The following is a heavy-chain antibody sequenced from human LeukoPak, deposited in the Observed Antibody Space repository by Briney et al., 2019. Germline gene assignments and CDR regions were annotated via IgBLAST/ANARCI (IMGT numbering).Heavy chain of an antibody. CDR2: INPHTGGT. V-gene: IGHV1-2*02. CDR1: GYTFTGYY. CDR3: ARAGGTRGIEGIPLRGDAFDI. D-gene: IGHD1-26*01. Sequence: ASVKVSCKASGYTFTGYYMHWVRQAPGQGLEWMGWINPHTGGTNYAQKFQGRVTMTRDTSISTAYMELSSLRSEDTAVYYCARAGGTRGIEGIPLRGDAFDIWGQGTMVTVS. J-gene: IGHJ3*02.